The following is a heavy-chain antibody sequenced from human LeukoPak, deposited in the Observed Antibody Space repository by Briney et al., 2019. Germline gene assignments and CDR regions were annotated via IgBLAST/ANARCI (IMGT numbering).Heavy chain of an antibody. Sequence: GGSLRLSCAASGFTFSDYYMSWVRQTPGRGLEWVSVFYGGRITYYADSVEGRFTISRDNSKNTVYLQMNRLRAEDTAVYYCARPIGKGRDYWGQGTLVTVSS. J-gene: IGHJ4*02. D-gene: IGHD1-26*01. V-gene: IGHV3-66*04. CDR3: ARPIGKGRDY. CDR1: GFTFSDYY. CDR2: FYGGRIT.